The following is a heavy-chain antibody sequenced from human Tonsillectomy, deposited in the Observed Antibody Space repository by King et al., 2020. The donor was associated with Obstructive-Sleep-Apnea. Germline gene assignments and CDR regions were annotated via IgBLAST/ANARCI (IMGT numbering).Heavy chain of an antibody. Sequence: MQLQESGPGLVKPSQTLSLTCTFSGASISSGVYYWSWIRQHPGKSLGWIVYIYYSGSTYFNPSLKSRVTISVGTSKNQFSLKLSSVTAADTAVYYCARDHREYCGGDCYSYYFDSWGQGTLVTVSS. CDR2: IYYSGST. D-gene: IGHD2-21*02. CDR3: ARDHREYCGGDCYSYYFDS. CDR1: GASISSGVYY. V-gene: IGHV4-31*03. J-gene: IGHJ4*02.